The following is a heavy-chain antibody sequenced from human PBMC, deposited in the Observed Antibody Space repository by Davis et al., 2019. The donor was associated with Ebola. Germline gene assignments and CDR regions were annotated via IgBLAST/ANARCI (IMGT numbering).Heavy chain of an antibody. J-gene: IGHJ3*02. CDR3: TTPGGQDSGYDVFDI. D-gene: IGHD5-12*01. CDR1: GYMFTRYY. Sequence: ASVKVSCKASGYMFTRYYMHWVRQAPGQGLEWMGMINPFGGSTSYAQRFQGRVTMTRDTSTSTVYMELSSLRSEDTALYYCTTPGGQDSGYDVFDIWGQGTMVTVSS. CDR2: INPFGGST. V-gene: IGHV1-46*03.